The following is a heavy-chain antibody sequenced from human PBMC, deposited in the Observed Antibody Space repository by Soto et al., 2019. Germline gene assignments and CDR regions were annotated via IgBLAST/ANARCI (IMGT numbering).Heavy chain of an antibody. J-gene: IGHJ5*02. V-gene: IGHV4-34*01. Sequence: PSETLSLTCAVYGGSFSGYYWSWIRQPPGKGLEWIREINHSGSTNYNPSLKSRVTISVDTSKNQFSLKLSSVTAADTAVYYCATCGSSGYYGSGSYSWFDPWGQGTLVTVSS. CDR3: ATCGSSGYYGSGSYSWFDP. D-gene: IGHD3-10*01. CDR1: GGSFSGYY. CDR2: INHSGST.